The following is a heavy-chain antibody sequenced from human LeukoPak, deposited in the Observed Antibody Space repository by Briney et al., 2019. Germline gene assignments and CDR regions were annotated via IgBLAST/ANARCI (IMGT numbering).Heavy chain of an antibody. CDR1: GSTFSSYS. CDR3: ARDRVLAAIHDAFDI. D-gene: IGHD2-2*01. CDR2: ITSSSSNI. Sequence: PGRSLRLSCAASGSTFSSYSMNWVRHAPGKRLEWVSSITSSSSNIYYADSVKGRFTISRDNAKNSLYLQMNSLRAEDTAVYYCARDRVLAAIHDAFDIWGQGTMVTVSS. J-gene: IGHJ3*02. V-gene: IGHV3-21*01.